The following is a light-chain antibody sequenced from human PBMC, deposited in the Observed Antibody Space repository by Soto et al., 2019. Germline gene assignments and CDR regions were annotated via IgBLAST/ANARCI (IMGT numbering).Light chain of an antibody. V-gene: IGKV3-11*01. CDR1: QSVSSY. Sequence: IVLTQSPATLSSFPVYRVTLSFMASQSVSSYLAWYQQKPGQAPRLLIYDASNRATGIPARFSGSGSGTDFTLTISSLEPEDFAVYYCQQRSNWPLTFGQGTKVDIK. CDR2: DAS. CDR3: QQRSNWPLT. J-gene: IGKJ1*01.